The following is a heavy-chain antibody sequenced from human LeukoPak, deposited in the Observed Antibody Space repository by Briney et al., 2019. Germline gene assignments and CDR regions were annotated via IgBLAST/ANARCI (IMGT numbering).Heavy chain of an antibody. CDR1: GGTFSSYA. J-gene: IGHJ6*02. D-gene: IGHD4-17*01. Sequence: SVKVSCKASGGTFSSYAISWVRQAPGQGLEWMGGIIPIFGTANYAQKFQGRVTITADESTSTAYMELSSLRSEDTAVYYCASYKYGDYDYYYYGMDVWGQGTTVTVSS. V-gene: IGHV1-69*13. CDR2: IIPIFGTA. CDR3: ASYKYGDYDYYYYGMDV.